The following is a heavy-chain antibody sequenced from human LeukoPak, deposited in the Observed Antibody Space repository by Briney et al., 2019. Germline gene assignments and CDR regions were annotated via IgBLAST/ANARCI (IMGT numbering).Heavy chain of an antibody. CDR2: IKSRTDGGTT. J-gene: IGHJ4*02. CDR1: GFTFSNAW. Sequence: GGSLSLSYAASGFTFSNAWMSWVLQAPGKGLEWVGRIKSRTDGGTTDYAAPVKGRFTISRDDSKNTLYLQMNSLKTEDTAVYYCTTDSIQLWGRYDYWGQGTLVTVSS. V-gene: IGHV3-15*01. CDR3: TTDSIQLWGRYDY. D-gene: IGHD5-18*01.